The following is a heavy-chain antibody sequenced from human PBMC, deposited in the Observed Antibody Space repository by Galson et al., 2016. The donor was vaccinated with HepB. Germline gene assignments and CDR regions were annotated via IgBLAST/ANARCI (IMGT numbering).Heavy chain of an antibody. V-gene: IGHV1-69*13. D-gene: IGHD5-18*01. CDR3: ARDHVDTSLLKYAFDI. Sequence: SVKVSCKASGGSFRTFAISWVRQAPGQGLEWMGGVIPIFGKSNYAQNFQGRLTITADDSTNTAYMELSGLTYDDTAGYYCARDHVDTSLLKYAFDIWGQGTMVTVAS. CDR2: VIPIFGKS. J-gene: IGHJ3*02. CDR1: GGSFRTFA.